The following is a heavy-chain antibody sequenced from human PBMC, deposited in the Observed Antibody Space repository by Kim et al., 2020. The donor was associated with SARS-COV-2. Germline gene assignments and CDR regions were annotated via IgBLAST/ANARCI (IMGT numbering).Heavy chain of an antibody. CDR2: TYYRSKWYN. CDR1: GDSVSSNSAA. V-gene: IGHV6-1*01. CDR3: ARARYCSGGSCYWLYMRDRNYYYYYMDV. J-gene: IGHJ6*03. Sequence: SQTLSLTCAISGDSVSSNSAAWNWIRQSPSRGLEWLGRTYYRSKWYNDYAVSVKSRITINPDTSKNQFSLQLNSVTPEDTAVYYCARARYCSGGSCYWLYMRDRNYYYYYMDVWGKGTTVTVSS. D-gene: IGHD2-15*01.